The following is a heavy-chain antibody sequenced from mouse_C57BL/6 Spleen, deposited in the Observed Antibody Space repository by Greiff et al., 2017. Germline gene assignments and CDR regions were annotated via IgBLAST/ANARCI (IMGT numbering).Heavy chain of an antibody. CDR1: GYSITSGYY. Sequence: ESGPGLVKPSQSLSLTCSVTGYSITSGYYWNWIRQFPGNKLEWMGYISYDGSNNYNPSLKNRISITRDTSKNQFFLELNSVTTEDTATYYCAREGLPDFDVWGTGTTVTVSS. D-gene: IGHD6-2*01. V-gene: IGHV3-6*01. J-gene: IGHJ1*03. CDR3: AREGLPDFDV. CDR2: ISYDGSN.